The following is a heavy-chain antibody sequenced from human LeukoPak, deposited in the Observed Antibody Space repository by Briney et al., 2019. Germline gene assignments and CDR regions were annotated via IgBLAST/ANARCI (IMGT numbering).Heavy chain of an antibody. CDR3: ARVYGSGSYLY. CDR2: ISSSGSTR. D-gene: IGHD3-10*01. CDR1: GFTFSSYE. Sequence: GGSLRLSCAASGFTFSSYEMNWVRQAPGKGLEWVSYISSSGSTRYYADSVKGRFTISRDNAKNSLYLQMNSLRAEDTAVYYCARVYGSGSYLYWGQGTLVTVSS. V-gene: IGHV3-48*03. J-gene: IGHJ4*02.